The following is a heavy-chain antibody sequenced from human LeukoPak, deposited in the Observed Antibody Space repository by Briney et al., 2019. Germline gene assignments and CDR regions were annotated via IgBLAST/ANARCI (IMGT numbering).Heavy chain of an antibody. CDR2: INWNGYNT. D-gene: IGHD2-15*01. Sequence: GGSLRLSRAASGFTFDDYGMNWVRQAPGKGLEWVSGINWNGYNTHYADSVKGRFTISRDNAKNSLYLQMNSLRAEDTAVYYCAKDRLVVVVAEHWGQGTLVTVSS. CDR3: AKDRLVVVVAEH. V-gene: IGHV3-20*04. J-gene: IGHJ4*02. CDR1: GFTFDDYG.